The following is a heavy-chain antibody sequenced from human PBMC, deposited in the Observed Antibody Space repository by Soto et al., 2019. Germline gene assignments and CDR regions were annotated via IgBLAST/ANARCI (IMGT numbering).Heavy chain of an antibody. CDR3: ARDESAFDLIWWFDP. CDR1: GYTFTSHW. D-gene: IGHD3-3*02. V-gene: IGHV1-46*01. J-gene: IGHJ5*02. CDR2: INPTGEKK. Sequence: QAQLAQSGAEMKKPGASVKISCKASGYTFTSHWMHWVRQVPGQGLEWIGVINPTGEKKSYARRLQGRLTLTTDTSTNTVYMELSSLRSDDTAINYCARDESAFDLIWWFDPWGPGTLVTVSS.